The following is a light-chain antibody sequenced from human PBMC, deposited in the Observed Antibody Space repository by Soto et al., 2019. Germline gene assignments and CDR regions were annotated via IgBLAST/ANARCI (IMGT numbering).Light chain of an antibody. CDR2: DAS. J-gene: IGKJ1*01. CDR1: QSVNSY. Sequence: EIVLTQSPATLSLSPGERATLSCRASQSVNSYLAWYQQKPGQAPRLLIYDASNRAAGIPARFSGSGSGTDFTLTISSLEPEDFAVYYCQYSGSSLRTFGQGTKVEIK. V-gene: IGKV3-11*01. CDR3: QYSGSSLRT.